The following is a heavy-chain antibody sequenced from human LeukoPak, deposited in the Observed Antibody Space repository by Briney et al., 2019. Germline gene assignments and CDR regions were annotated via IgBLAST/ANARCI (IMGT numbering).Heavy chain of an antibody. D-gene: IGHD3-22*01. V-gene: IGHV3-74*01. Sequence: GGSLRLSCAASGFTFSSYWMHWVRQAPGKGLVWVSRINSDGSSTSYADSVKGRFTISRDNAKNTLYLQMNSLRAEDTAVYYCARARGTMIVVVSYYFDYWGQGTPVTVSS. CDR2: INSDGSST. J-gene: IGHJ4*02. CDR1: GFTFSSYW. CDR3: ARARGTMIVVVSYYFDY.